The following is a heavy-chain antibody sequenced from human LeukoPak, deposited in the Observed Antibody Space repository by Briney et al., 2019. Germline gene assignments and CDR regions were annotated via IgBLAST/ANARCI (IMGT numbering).Heavy chain of an antibody. Sequence: GGSLRLSCAASGFTFSSYAMSWVRQAPGKGLEWVSAISGSGGSTYYADSVKGRFTISRDNSKNTLYLQMNSLRAEDTAVYYCAKDGVIAPSPTQEYNWFDPWGQGTLVTVSS. J-gene: IGHJ5*02. V-gene: IGHV3-23*01. D-gene: IGHD6-13*01. CDR2: ISGSGGST. CDR3: AKDGVIAPSPTQEYNWFDP. CDR1: GFTFSSYA.